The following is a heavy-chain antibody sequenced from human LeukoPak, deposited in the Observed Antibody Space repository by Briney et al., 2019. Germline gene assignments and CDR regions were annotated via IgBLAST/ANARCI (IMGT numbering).Heavy chain of an antibody. CDR3: ARVGGRAMVRGVGTLDY. CDR1: GYTFTSYG. Sequence: ASVKVSCKASGYTFTSYGISWVRQAPGQGLEWMGWISAYNGNTNYAQKLQGRVTMTTDTSTNTAYMELRSLRSDDTAVCYCARVGGRAMVRGVGTLDYWGQGTLVTVSS. CDR2: ISAYNGNT. V-gene: IGHV1-18*01. D-gene: IGHD3-10*01. J-gene: IGHJ4*02.